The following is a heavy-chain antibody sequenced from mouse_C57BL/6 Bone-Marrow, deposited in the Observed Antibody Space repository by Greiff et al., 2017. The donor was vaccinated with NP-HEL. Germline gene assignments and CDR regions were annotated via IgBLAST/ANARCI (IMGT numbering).Heavy chain of an antibody. CDR1: GFTFSSYA. V-gene: IGHV5-9-1*02. CDR2: ISSGGDYI. J-gene: IGHJ2*01. Sequence: EVQLVESGEGLVKPGGSLKLSCAASGFTFSSYAMSWVRQTPEKRLEWVAYISSGGDYIYYADTVKGRFPISRDNARNTLYLQMSSLKSEDTAMYYCTRGQSFYDYDDDYFDYWGQGTTLTVSS. CDR3: TRGQSFYDYDDDYFDY. D-gene: IGHD2-4*01.